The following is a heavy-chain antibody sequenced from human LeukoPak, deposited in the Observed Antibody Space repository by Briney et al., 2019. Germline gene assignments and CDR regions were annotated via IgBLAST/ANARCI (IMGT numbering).Heavy chain of an antibody. CDR2: INPNSGGT. J-gene: IGHJ4*02. V-gene: IGHV1-2*02. CDR1: GYTFTVYY. D-gene: IGHD1-26*01. Sequence: GASVKVSCTASGYTFTVYYMHWVRQAPGQGLEWMGWINPNSGGTNYAQKFQGRVTMTRDTSISTAYMELSRLRSDDTAVYYCARGQGYSGSYYYFDYWGQGTLVTVSS. CDR3: ARGQGYSGSYYYFDY.